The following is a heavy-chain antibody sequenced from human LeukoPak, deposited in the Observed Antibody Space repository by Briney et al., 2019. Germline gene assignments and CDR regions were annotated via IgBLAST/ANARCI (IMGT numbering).Heavy chain of an antibody. D-gene: IGHD3-10*02. CDR3: AELGITMIGGV. J-gene: IGHJ6*04. CDR1: GFTFSSYA. Sequence: GGSLRLSCAASGFTFSSYAIHWVRQAPGKGLEWVAVISYDGSNKYYADSVKGRFTISRDNSKNTLYLQMNSLRAEDTAVYYCAELGITMIGGVWGKGTTVTISS. CDR2: ISYDGSNK. V-gene: IGHV3-30*04.